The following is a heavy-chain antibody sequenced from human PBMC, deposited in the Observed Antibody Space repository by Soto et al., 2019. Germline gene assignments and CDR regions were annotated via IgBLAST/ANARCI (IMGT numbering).Heavy chain of an antibody. CDR3: ARDTSGVVVVAAREAFDI. CDR1: GGSISSGGYY. D-gene: IGHD2-15*01. V-gene: IGHV4-31*03. CDR2: IYYSGST. Sequence: SSETLSLTCTVSGGSISSGGYYWSWIRQHPGKGLEWIGYIYYSGSTYYNPSLKSRVTISVDTSKNQFSLKLSSVTAADTAVYYCARDTSGVVVVAAREAFDIWGQGTMVTV. J-gene: IGHJ3*02.